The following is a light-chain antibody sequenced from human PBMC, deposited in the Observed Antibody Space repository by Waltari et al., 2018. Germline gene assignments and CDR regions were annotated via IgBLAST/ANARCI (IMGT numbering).Light chain of an antibody. J-gene: IGLJ1*01. CDR1: RSDVGGYKY. Sequence: QSALTQPASVSGSPGQSITISCTGTRSDVGGYKYVSWYQQHPGKAPKVMIYYVSKRPSGVSNRFSGSKSGKTASLTISGLHAEDETDYYCCSYAGSNTFVFGTGTKVTVL. V-gene: IGLV2-23*02. CDR3: CSYAGSNTFV. CDR2: YVS.